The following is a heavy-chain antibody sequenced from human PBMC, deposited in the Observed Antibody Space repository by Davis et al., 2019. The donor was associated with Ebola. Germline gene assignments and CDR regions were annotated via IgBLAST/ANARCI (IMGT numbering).Heavy chain of an antibody. V-gene: IGHV3-11*06. J-gene: IGHJ6*02. Sequence: GESLKISCAASGFTFSDYYMSWIRQAPGKGLEWVSYISSSSSYTNYADSVKGRFTISRDNAKNSLYLQMNSLRAEDTAVYFCAREVWGVDYNPYFYYGMDVWGQGTTVTVSS. CDR3: AREVWGVDYNPYFYYGMDV. CDR2: ISSSSSYT. D-gene: IGHD3-10*01. CDR1: GFTFSDYY.